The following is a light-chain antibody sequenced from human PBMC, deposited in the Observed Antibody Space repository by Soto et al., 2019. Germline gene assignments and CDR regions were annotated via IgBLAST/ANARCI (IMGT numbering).Light chain of an antibody. J-gene: IGLJ3*02. CDR3: SSSTTTTSLVV. V-gene: IGLV2-14*01. CDR2: DVS. Sequence: QSALTQPASVSGSPGQSITISCTGTSSDIGDYNYVSWYQQYPGKVPKLVIYDVSHRPSGVSNRLSGSKSGNTASLTISGLQAEDEDDYYCSSSTTTTSLVVFGGGTKLTVL. CDR1: SSDIGDYNY.